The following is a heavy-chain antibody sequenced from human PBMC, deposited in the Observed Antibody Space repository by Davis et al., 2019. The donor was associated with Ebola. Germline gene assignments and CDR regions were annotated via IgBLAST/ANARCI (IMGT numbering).Heavy chain of an antibody. Sequence: GESLKISCKGSGYSFTSYWIGWVRQMPGKGLEWMGIIYPGDSDTRYSPSFQGQVTISADKSISTAYLQWSSLKASDTAMYYCARGRGSGYSYVDAFDIWGQGTMATVSS. D-gene: IGHD3-3*01. CDR3: ARGRGSGYSYVDAFDI. V-gene: IGHV5-51*01. CDR1: GYSFTSYW. J-gene: IGHJ3*02. CDR2: IYPGDSDT.